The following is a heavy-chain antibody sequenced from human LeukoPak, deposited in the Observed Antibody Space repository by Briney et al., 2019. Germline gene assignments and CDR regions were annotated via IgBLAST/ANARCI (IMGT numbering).Heavy chain of an antibody. Sequence: PGGSLRLSCAASGFTFSSYAMSWVRQAPGKGLEWVSAISGSGGSAYYADSVKGRFTISRDNSKNTLYLQMNSLRAEDTAVYYCAKISGQHGGFDYWGQGTLVTVSS. V-gene: IGHV3-23*01. D-gene: IGHD1-26*01. CDR1: GFTFSSYA. CDR2: ISGSGGSA. J-gene: IGHJ4*02. CDR3: AKISGQHGGFDY.